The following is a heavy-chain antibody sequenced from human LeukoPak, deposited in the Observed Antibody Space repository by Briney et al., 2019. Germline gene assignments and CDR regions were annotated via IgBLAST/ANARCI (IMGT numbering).Heavy chain of an antibody. CDR2: ISSSSSYI. D-gene: IGHD2-8*01. CDR1: GFTFSSYA. V-gene: IGHV3-21*01. CDR3: ARVKNGFDY. Sequence: GGSLRLSCAASGFTFSSYAMSWVRQAPGKGLEWVSSISSSSSYIYYADSVKGRFTISRDNAKNSLYLQMNSLRAEDTAVYYCARVKNGFDYWGQGTLVTVSS. J-gene: IGHJ4*02.